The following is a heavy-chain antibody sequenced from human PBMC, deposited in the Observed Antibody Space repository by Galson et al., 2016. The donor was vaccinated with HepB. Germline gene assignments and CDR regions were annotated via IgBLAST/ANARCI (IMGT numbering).Heavy chain of an antibody. D-gene: IGHD6-6*01. Sequence: SETLSLTCTVSDVSVTSYYWTWIRQPPGKRLQWIGCMYYSGITSYNPSLQCRVPMSADTSKNQFALEVSSVTAADTALYYCARQQVGNNWFDPWGHGTLVTVSS. J-gene: IGHJ5*02. CDR2: MYYSGIT. CDR1: DVSVTSYY. CDR3: ARQQVGNNWFDP. V-gene: IGHV4-59*02.